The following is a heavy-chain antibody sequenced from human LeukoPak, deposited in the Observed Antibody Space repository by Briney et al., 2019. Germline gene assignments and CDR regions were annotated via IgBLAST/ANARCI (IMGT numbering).Heavy chain of an antibody. D-gene: IGHD2-21*01. CDR2: VYYSGST. V-gene: IGHV4-59*12. CDR1: GGSISTYY. Sequence: SETLSLTCTVSGGSISTYYWSWIRQPPGKGLEWIGYVYYSGSTNYNPSLMSRVTISVDTSENQFSLKLSSVTAADTAVYYCARAQGQGYSTFDYWGQGTLVTVSS. CDR3: ARAQGQGYSTFDY. J-gene: IGHJ4*02.